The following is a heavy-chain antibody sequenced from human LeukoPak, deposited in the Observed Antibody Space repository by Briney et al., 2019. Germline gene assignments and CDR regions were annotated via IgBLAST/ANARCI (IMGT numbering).Heavy chain of an antibody. CDR1: GYTFTSYG. D-gene: IGHD1-1*01. CDR3: ARDQAVLIGRSRIDP. V-gene: IGHV1-18*01. Sequence: GASVKVSCKASGYTFTSYGISWVRQAPGQGLEWMGWISAYNGNTNYAQKLQGRVTMTTDTSTSTAYMELRSLRSDDTAVYYCARDQAVLIGRSRIDPWGQGTLVTVSS. CDR2: ISAYNGNT. J-gene: IGHJ5*02.